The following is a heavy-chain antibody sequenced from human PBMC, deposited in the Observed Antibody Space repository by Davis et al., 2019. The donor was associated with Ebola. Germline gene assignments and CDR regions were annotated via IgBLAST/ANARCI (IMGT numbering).Heavy chain of an antibody. V-gene: IGHV1-18*01. D-gene: IGHD2-15*01. CDR1: GYTFTSYG. J-gene: IGHJ4*02. Sequence: SCKASGYTFTSYGISWVRQAPGQGLEWMGWISTYNGNTNYAQKLQGRVTMTTDTSTSTAYMELRSLRSDDTAVYYCARGYCSGGSCYSGDYWGQGTLVTVSS. CDR2: ISTYNGNT. CDR3: ARGYCSGGSCYSGDY.